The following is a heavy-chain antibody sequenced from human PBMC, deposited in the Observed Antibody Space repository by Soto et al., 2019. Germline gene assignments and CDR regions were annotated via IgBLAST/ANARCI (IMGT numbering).Heavy chain of an antibody. V-gene: IGHV3-48*03. D-gene: IGHD1-7*01. J-gene: IGHJ4*02. Sequence: EVQLVESGGALVQPGGSLRLSCAASGFSFSIYEMNWVRQAPGKGLEWVSYIRASGINLHYADSVQGRFTNSRDNAKNSLYLQMNNLIAEDTAVYYSARDLTTRNYGTCFDYFCPGTLVTVS. CDR3: ARDLTTRNYGTCFDY. CDR2: IRASGINL. CDR1: GFSFSIYE.